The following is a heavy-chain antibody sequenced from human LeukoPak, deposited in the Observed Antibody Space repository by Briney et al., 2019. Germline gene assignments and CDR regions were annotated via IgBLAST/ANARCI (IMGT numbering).Heavy chain of an antibody. J-gene: IGHJ5*02. CDR2: IRSDETYK. V-gene: IGHV3-30*02. Sequence: GGSLRLSCAASGLTFSSYGMHWVRQAPGRGLEWVAHIRSDETYKHYADSVKGRFTISRDNSKNTVYVQMNSLRPEDTAVYYCAKDAHWSADHWGQGTLVTVSS. D-gene: IGHD3-3*01. CDR1: GLTFSSYG. CDR3: AKDAHWSADH.